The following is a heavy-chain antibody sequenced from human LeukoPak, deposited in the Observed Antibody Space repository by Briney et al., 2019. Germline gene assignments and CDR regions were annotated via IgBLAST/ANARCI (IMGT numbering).Heavy chain of an antibody. CDR3: ARGHSGTYYGFDM. D-gene: IGHD1-26*01. Sequence: SETLSLTCTVSGGSISSYYWSWIRPPPGKGLEWIGYIYYSGSTNYNPSLKSRVTISVDTSKNQFSLKLSSVTAADTAVYYCARGHSGTYYGFDMWGQGTMVTVSS. V-gene: IGHV4-59*01. J-gene: IGHJ3*02. CDR1: GGSISSYY. CDR2: IYYSGST.